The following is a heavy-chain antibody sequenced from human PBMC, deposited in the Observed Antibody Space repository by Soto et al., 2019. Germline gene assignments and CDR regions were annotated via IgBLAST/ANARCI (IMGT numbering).Heavy chain of an antibody. CDR1: GGSFSGYY. CDR3: ARGSRGGDYVLDY. D-gene: IGHD4-17*01. J-gene: IGHJ4*02. V-gene: IGHV4-34*04. Sequence: QVQLQQWGAGRLKPSETLSLICAVYGGSFSGYYWSWIRQSPGKGQEWMGEINHSGSTNNNPSLKNRATISVDTSKNQFSLKLSSVTAADTAVYYCARGSRGGDYVLDYWGQGMLVTVSS. CDR2: INHSGST.